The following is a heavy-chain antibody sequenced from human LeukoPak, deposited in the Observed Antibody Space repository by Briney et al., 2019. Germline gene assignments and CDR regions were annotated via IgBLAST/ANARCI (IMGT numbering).Heavy chain of an antibody. J-gene: IGHJ4*02. CDR1: GFTFSSYW. CDR3: ARDSKRAFDY. CDR2: IKQDGSEK. V-gene: IGHV3-7*01. Sequence: PGGSLRLSCTASGFTFSSYWMSWVRQAPGKGLEWVANIKQDGSEKYYVDSVKGRFTISRDNAANSLDLQMNSLRAEDTAVYYCARDSKRAFDYWGQGTLVTVSS.